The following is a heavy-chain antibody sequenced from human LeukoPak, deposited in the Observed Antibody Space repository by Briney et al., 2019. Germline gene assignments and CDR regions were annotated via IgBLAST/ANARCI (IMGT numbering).Heavy chain of an antibody. J-gene: IGHJ4*02. Sequence: PGGSLRLSCAASGFTFSSYAMHWVRQAPGKGLEWVAVISYDGSNKYYADSVKGRFTISRDNSKNTLYLQMNSLRAEDTAVYYCARDFPVFDFWSGYRSEYYFDYWGQGTLVTVSS. D-gene: IGHD3-3*01. CDR1: GFTFSSYA. V-gene: IGHV3-30-3*01. CDR3: ARDFPVFDFWSGYRSEYYFDY. CDR2: ISYDGSNK.